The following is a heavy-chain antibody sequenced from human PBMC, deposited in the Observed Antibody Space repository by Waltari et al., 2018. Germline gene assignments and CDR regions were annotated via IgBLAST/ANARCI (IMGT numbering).Heavy chain of an antibody. CDR3: ATDPYYDILTGFKGFDP. CDR2: FDPEDGET. J-gene: IGHJ5*02. D-gene: IGHD3-9*01. CDR1: GYTLPALS. V-gene: IGHV1-24*01. Sequence: QVQLVQSGAEVKKPGSSVTVSCTVSGYTLPALSMHWVRPAPGKGLEWMGCFDPEDGETSYAQKFQGRVTMTEDTSTDTAYMELSSLRSEDTAVYYCATDPYYDILTGFKGFDPWGQGTLVTVSS.